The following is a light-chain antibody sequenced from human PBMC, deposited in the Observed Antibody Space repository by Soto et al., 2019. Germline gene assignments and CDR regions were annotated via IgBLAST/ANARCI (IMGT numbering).Light chain of an antibody. J-gene: IGKJ2*01. V-gene: IGKV3-20*01. CDR3: QQYGDSPMYT. Sequence: EIVLTQSPGTLSSSPGERATLSCRASQSVSSSHLAWYQQKPGPAPRLLIYGATSRATGIPDRFSGSGSGTDFTLTISRLEPEDSAVYFCQQYGDSPMYTFGQGTKLEI. CDR2: GAT. CDR1: QSVSSSH.